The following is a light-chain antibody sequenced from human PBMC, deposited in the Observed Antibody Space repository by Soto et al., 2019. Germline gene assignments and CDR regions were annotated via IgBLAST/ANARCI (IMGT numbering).Light chain of an antibody. Sequence: SALTQPASVSGSPGQSIAISCTSTSSDVGGYDYVSWYQQHPDKAPKLMNYEVTKRPSGVSNRFSGSKSGNTASLTISGLQSEDEADYYCSSHTSGSTRVFGSGTKVTVL. CDR3: SSHTSGSTRV. CDR1: SSDVGGYDY. J-gene: IGLJ1*01. CDR2: EVT. V-gene: IGLV2-14*01.